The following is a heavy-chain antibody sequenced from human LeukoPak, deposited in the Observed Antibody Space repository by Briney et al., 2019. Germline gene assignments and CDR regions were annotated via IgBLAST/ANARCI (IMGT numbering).Heavy chain of an antibody. J-gene: IGHJ5*02. CDR2: IYHSGST. D-gene: IGHD2-2*01. Sequence: SETLSLTCTVSGYSISSGYYWGWIRQPPGKGLEWIGSIYHSGSTYYNPSLKSRVTISVDTSKNQFSLKLSSVTAADTAVYCCARAGIVVVPAALCWFDPWGQGTLVTVSS. CDR3: ARAGIVVVPAALCWFDP. V-gene: IGHV4-38-2*02. CDR1: GYSISSGYY.